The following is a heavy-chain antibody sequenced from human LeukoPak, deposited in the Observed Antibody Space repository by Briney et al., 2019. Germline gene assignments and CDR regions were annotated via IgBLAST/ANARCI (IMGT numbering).Heavy chain of an antibody. Sequence: ASVKVSCKTSGYTFTNYDISWVRQAPGQGLEWMGWISPFNGNANYAQKIRGRVTMTTDTSTRTAYIELRSLVSDDTAVYYCARFPFSSGWWGVTALYYYYGMDVWGQGTTITVSS. J-gene: IGHJ6*02. CDR2: ISPFNGNA. V-gene: IGHV1-18*01. CDR1: GYTFTNYD. CDR3: ARFPFSSGWWGVTALYYYYGMDV. D-gene: IGHD6-19*01.